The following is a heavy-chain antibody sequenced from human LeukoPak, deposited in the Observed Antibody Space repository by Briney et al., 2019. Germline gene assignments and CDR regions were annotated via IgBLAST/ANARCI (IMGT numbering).Heavy chain of an antibody. CDR3: SGEIFGSGSYPDF. J-gene: IGHJ4*02. CDR2: IWHDGSHK. Sequence: GRSLRLSCAASGFAFNTYAMHWLRHPPGQGLEWVALIWHDGSHKFYSNSVWGQFTISRDNSKNTVSLQMINLRPEATAVYYCSGEIFGSGSYPDFWGQGTLVTVSS. CDR1: GFAFNTYA. V-gene: IGHV3-33*01. D-gene: IGHD3-10*01.